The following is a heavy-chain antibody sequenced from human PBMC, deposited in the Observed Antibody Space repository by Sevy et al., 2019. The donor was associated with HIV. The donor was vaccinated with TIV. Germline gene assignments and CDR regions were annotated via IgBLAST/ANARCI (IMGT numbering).Heavy chain of an antibody. CDR1: GGSISNYR. V-gene: IGHV4-4*07. CDR2: TYTSGSP. D-gene: IGHD3-16*02. CDR3: ARGGVSTTTPFDY. Sequence: SETLSLTCTVSGGSISNYRWSWIRQPAGKGLEGIGRTYTSGSPNYNPSLKSRVTMSVDTSKNQFSLKLSSVTAADTAVYYCARGGVSTTTPFDYWGQGTLVTVSS. J-gene: IGHJ4*02.